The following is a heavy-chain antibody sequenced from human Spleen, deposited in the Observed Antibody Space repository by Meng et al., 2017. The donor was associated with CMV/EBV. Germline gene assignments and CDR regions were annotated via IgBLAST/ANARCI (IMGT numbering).Heavy chain of an antibody. V-gene: IGHV3-23*01. CDR1: GFTCSFYA. D-gene: IGHD1-26*01. CDR3: ARDRAVAATEYGYYYYGMDV. CDR2: ISGSGGSI. Sequence: GGSLRLSCASSGFTCSFYALSWVRQAPGKGLEWVSPISGSGGSIYYPDSVKGRFTISRDNSKNSLYLQLDSLRVEDTAVYYCARDRAVAATEYGYYYYGMDVWGQGTTVTVSS. J-gene: IGHJ6*02.